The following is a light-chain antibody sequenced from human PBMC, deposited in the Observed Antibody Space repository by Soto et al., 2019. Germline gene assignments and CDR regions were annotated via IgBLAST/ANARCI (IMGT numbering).Light chain of an antibody. CDR2: GAS. J-gene: IGKJ5*01. CDR1: QSVDSNY. V-gene: IGKV3-20*01. Sequence: EIDLTQSPGTLSLSPGEEATLSCRASQSVDSNYLACYQQKPGQTPRLIIYGASGRADGIPHRFSGSGFGTDFTLTISKVEPEDFAVYYCQQYGTPRSVTFGQGTRLDI. CDR3: QQYGTPRSVT.